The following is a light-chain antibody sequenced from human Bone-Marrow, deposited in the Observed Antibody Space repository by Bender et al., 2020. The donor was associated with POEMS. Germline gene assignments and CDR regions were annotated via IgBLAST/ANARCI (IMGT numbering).Light chain of an antibody. Sequence: QSALTQPASVSGSPGQSVTISCTGTSNYNLVSWYQQHPDKAPKLLISEATKRPSGVSDRFSGSKSGNTASLTISGLLADDEADYYCCSSGDSRSWVFGGGTKLTVL. V-gene: IGLV2-23*01. CDR3: CSSGDSRSWV. J-gene: IGLJ3*02. CDR2: EAT. CDR1: SNYNL.